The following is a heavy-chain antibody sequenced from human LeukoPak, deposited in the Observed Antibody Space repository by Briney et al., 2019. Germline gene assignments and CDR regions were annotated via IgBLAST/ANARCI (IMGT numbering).Heavy chain of an antibody. CDR3: ARDLGQYYDTSDNWFDP. Sequence: GGSLRLSCAASGFTFSNYAMSWLRQAPGKGLEWVSTIGNSGGSTYYADSVKGRFTIARDDPENTLFLQMNGLRAEDTAVYYCARDLGQYYDTSDNWFDPWGQGTLVTVSS. D-gene: IGHD3-22*01. CDR1: GFTFSNYA. CDR2: IGNSGGST. J-gene: IGHJ5*02. V-gene: IGHV3-23*01.